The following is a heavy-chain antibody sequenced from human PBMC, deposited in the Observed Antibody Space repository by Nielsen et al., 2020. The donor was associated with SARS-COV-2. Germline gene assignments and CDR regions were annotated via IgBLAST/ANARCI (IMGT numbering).Heavy chain of an antibody. V-gene: IGHV1-46*01. Sequence: ASVKVSCKASGYTFTSYYMHWVRQAPGQGLEWMGIVNPSGGSTSYAQKFQGRVTMTRDTSTSTVYMELSSLRSEDTAVYYCARRISGTRLDYWGQGTLVTVSS. CDR2: VNPSGGST. D-gene: IGHD1-14*01. CDR1: GYTFTSYY. J-gene: IGHJ4*02. CDR3: ARRISGTRLDY.